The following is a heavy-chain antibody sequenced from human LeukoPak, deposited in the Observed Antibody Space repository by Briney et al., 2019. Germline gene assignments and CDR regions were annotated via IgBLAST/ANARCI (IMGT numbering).Heavy chain of an antibody. Sequence: GGSLRLSCAASGFTFSSYAMSWVRQAPGKGLEWVSAISGGGGSTYYADSVKGRFTISRDNSKNTLYLQMNSLRAEDTAVYYCAASYCGGDCYPRAFDYWGQGTLITVSS. D-gene: IGHD2-21*02. CDR2: ISGGGGST. V-gene: IGHV3-23*01. CDR3: AASYCGGDCYPRAFDY. J-gene: IGHJ4*02. CDR1: GFTFSSYA.